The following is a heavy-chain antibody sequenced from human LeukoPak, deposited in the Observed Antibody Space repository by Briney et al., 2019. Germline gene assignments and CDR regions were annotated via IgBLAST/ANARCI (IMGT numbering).Heavy chain of an antibody. J-gene: IGHJ3*02. CDR3: ARDLNAFDI. Sequence: GGTLRLSCAASGFTFSSYGMSWVRQAPGKGLEWVSVIYSGGSTYYADSVKGRFTISRDNSKNTLYLQMNSLRAEDTAVYYCARDLNAFDIWGQGTMVTVSS. CDR1: GFTFSSYG. V-gene: IGHV3-53*01. CDR2: IYSGGST.